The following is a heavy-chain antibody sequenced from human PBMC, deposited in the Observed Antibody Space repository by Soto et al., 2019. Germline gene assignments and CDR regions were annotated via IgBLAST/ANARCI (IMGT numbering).Heavy chain of an antibody. CDR3: GGAVAGNGYFES. Sequence: QVQLVEAGGGVVQPGRSLRLSCATSGFTFSSFGMNWVRQAPGKGLEWVAVIWYYGRSKYYADSVKGRFTISRDNSKNTMYLQVKSLRVEDQAVYYCGGAVAGNGYFESWGQGNLVTVPS. CDR2: IWYYGRSK. D-gene: IGHD6-19*01. V-gene: IGHV3-33*01. CDR1: GFTFSSFG. J-gene: IGHJ4*02.